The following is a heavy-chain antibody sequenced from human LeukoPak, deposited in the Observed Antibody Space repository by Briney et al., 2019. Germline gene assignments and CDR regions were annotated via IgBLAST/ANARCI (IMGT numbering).Heavy chain of an antibody. D-gene: IGHD4-17*01. J-gene: IGHJ2*01. Sequence: SETLSLTCTVSGGCISTYYWSWIRQPPGKGLEWVGSIHYSGRSNSNPSLTGRLTISVDTSKNQFSLKLSSVTASDTAVYYCARDQTAVTTAAWYFDLWGRGTLVTVSS. CDR2: IHYSGRS. CDR3: ARDQTAVTTAAWYFDL. CDR1: GGCISTYY. V-gene: IGHV4-59*01.